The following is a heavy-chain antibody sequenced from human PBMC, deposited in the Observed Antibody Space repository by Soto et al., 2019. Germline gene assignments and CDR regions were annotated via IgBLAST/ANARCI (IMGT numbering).Heavy chain of an antibody. V-gene: IGHV1-18*01. CDR2: INTYNENT. J-gene: IGHJ4*02. CDR1: GYTFVSYA. D-gene: IGHD1-7*01. CDR3: ARDSLPELRRPVGDY. Sequence: QVQLVQSGAEVKKPGASVKVSCKASGYTFVSYAISWVRQAPGQGLEWMGWINTYNENTKYAQKFQGRVTMTTDTSTSTAYMELRTLTSDDTAVYYCARDSLPELRRPVGDYWGQGTLVTVSS.